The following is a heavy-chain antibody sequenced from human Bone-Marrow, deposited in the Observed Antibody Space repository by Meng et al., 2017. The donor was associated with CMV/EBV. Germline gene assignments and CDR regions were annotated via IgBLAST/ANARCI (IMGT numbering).Heavy chain of an antibody. D-gene: IGHD6-19*01. V-gene: IGHV4-34*01. Sequence: QVQLQQWGAGLLKPSETLSLTCAVYGGSFSGYYWSWIRQPPGKGLEWIGEINHSGSTNYNPSLKNRVTISVDTSKNQFSLKLSSVTAADTAVYYCARAQAVAGRFCVYWGQGTLVTVSS. J-gene: IGHJ4*02. CDR3: ARAQAVAGRFCVY. CDR2: INHSGST. CDR1: GGSFSGYY.